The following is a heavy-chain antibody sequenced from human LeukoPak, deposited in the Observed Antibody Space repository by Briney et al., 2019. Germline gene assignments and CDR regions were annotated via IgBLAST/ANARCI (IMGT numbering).Heavy chain of an antibody. CDR2: INSNGGST. V-gene: IGHV3-64*01. Sequence: GGSLRLSCVASGFTFSSYAMHWVRQTPGKGLEYVSGINSNGGSTHYANSVKGRFTISRDNSKHTLYLQMNSLRAEDTAVYYCARGSYGGNLIDYWGQGTLVTVSS. J-gene: IGHJ4*02. CDR3: ARGSYGGNLIDY. D-gene: IGHD4-23*01. CDR1: GFTFSSYA.